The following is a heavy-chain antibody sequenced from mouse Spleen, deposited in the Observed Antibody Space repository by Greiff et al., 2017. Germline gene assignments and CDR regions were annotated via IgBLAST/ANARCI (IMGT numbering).Heavy chain of an antibody. CDR1: GYTFTSYT. J-gene: IGHJ2*01. Sequence: VQLVESGAELARPGASVKMSCKASGYTFTSYTMHWVKQRPGQGLEWIGYINPSSGYTKYNQKFKDKATLTADKSSSTAYMQLSSLTSEDSAVYYCARDLPITTVVATPDYWGQGTTLTVSS. CDR2: INPSSGYT. D-gene: IGHD1-1*01. V-gene: IGHV1-4*01. CDR3: ARDLPITTVVATPDY.